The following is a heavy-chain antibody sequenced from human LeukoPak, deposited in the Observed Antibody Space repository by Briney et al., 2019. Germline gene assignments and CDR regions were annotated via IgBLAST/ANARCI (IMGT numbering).Heavy chain of an antibody. Sequence: GGSLRLSCAASGFTFSSYSMNWVRQAPGKGLEWVSSISSSSSYIYYADSVKGRFTISRDNAKNSLYLQMNSLRAEDTAVYYCARSTYYHFWSGDHLLSDYWGQGTLVTVSS. J-gene: IGHJ4*02. CDR3: ARSTYYHFWSGDHLLSDY. V-gene: IGHV3-21*01. D-gene: IGHD3-3*01. CDR2: ISSSSSYI. CDR1: GFTFSSYS.